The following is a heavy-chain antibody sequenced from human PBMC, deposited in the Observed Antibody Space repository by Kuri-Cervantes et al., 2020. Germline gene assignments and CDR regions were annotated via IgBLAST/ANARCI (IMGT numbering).Heavy chain of an antibody. CDR1: GFTFSSYA. D-gene: IGHD2/OR15-2a*01. Sequence: GKSLKIPCAASGFTFSSYAMNWVRQAPGKGLEWVSAISGSGGSTYYADSVKGRFTISRDNSKNTLYLQMNSLRAEDTAVYYCAKSRLKYRLTPALFDYWGQGTLVTGSS. J-gene: IGHJ4*02. V-gene: IGHV3-23*01. CDR3: AKSRLKYRLTPALFDY. CDR2: ISGSGGST.